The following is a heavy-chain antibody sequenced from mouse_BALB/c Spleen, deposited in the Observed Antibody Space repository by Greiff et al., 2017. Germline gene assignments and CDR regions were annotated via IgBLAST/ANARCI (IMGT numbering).Heavy chain of an antibody. Sequence: EVKVEESGGGLVKPGGSLKLSCAASGFTFSDYYMYWVRQTPEKRLEWVATISDGGSYTYYPDSVKGRFTISRDNAKNNLYLQMSSLKSEDTAMYYCARDPPRGYAMDYWGQGTSVTVSS. CDR1: GFTFSDYY. V-gene: IGHV5-4*02. J-gene: IGHJ4*01. CDR3: ARDPPRGYAMDY. CDR2: ISDGGSYT.